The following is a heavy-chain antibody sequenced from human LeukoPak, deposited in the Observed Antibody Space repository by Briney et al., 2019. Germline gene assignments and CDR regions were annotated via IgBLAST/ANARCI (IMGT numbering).Heavy chain of an antibody. J-gene: IGHJ6*03. Sequence: SETLSLTCTVSGGSISSYQWSWIRQPPGKGLEWIGNIYYSGYTNYKSSLKSRVTISVDTSKNQFSLKLSSVTAADTAVYYCARTTMVRGTYYMDVWGKGTTVTVSS. V-gene: IGHV4-59*01. CDR2: IYYSGYT. D-gene: IGHD3-10*01. CDR1: GGSISSYQ. CDR3: ARTTMVRGTYYMDV.